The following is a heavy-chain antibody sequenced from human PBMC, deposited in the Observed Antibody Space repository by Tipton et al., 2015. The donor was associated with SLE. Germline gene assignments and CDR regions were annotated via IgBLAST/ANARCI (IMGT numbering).Heavy chain of an antibody. CDR1: GYSFTSYW. V-gene: IGHV5-51*03. CDR2: IYPGDSDT. Sequence: QLVQSGAEVKKPGESLKISCKGSGYSFTSYWIGWVRQMPGKGLEWMGIIYPGDSDTRYSPSFQGQVTISADKSISTAYLQWSSLKASDTAMYYCATISAAGTGPYYYYGMDVWGQGTTVTVSS. J-gene: IGHJ6*02. CDR3: ATISAAGTGPYYYYGMDV. D-gene: IGHD6-13*01.